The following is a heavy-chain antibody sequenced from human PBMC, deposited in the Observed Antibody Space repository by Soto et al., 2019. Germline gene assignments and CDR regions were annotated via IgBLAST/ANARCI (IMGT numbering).Heavy chain of an antibody. J-gene: IGHJ4*02. V-gene: IGHV4-39*01. CDR2: IYYSGST. CDR3: ARGGGLGYCSGGSCYFF. CDR1: GGSISSSSYY. Sequence: QLQLQESGPGLVKPSETLSLTCTVSGGSISSSSYYWGWIRQPPGKGLEWIGSIYYSGSTYSNPSLKSRVTISVDTSKNQFSLKLSSVTAADTAVYYCARGGGLGYCSGGSCYFFWGQGTLVTVSS. D-gene: IGHD2-15*01.